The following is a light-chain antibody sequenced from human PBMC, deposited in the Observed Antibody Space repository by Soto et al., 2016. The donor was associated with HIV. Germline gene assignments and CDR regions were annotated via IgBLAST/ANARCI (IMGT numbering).Light chain of an antibody. CDR2: LAS. CDR1: QSLVYRNGRNY. V-gene: IGKV2-28*01. Sequence: DIVMSQSPLSLLVAPGEPVSISCRSSQSLVYRNGRNYLNWYVQRPGQSPQLLIYLASNRASGVPDRFSGSGSGTDFTLKISRVEAEDVGTHYCMQGTHWPPAFGQGTKVEIK. CDR3: MQGTHWPPA. J-gene: IGKJ1*01.